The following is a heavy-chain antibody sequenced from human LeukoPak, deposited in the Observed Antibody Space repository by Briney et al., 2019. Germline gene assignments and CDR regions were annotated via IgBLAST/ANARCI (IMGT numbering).Heavy chain of an antibody. CDR1: GFTFRNHA. Sequence: GGSLRLSCTASGFTFRNHALHWVRQAPGKGREWLTVISYYGRNEYYADSVTGRFTISRDNSKNTVSMQLNSLRVEDAALYYCARGEAYYDRNGLPGAALDFWGLGTLVTVSS. D-gene: IGHD3-22*01. V-gene: IGHV3-30*04. CDR3: ARGEAYYDRNGLPGAALDF. J-gene: IGHJ3*01. CDR2: ISYYGRNE.